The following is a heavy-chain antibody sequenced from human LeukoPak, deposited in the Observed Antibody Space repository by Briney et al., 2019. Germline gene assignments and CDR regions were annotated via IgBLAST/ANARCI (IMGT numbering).Heavy chain of an antibody. CDR1: GFTFSSYA. CDR3: ARRGGYSSGWYVDY. CDR2: ISTNGDST. V-gene: IGHV3-64*01. D-gene: IGHD6-19*01. Sequence: GGSLRLSCSASGFTFSSYAMHWVRQAPGKGLEYVSAISTNGDSTYYANSVKGRFTISRDNSKNTLYLQMGSLRAEDMAVYYCARRGGYSSGWYVDYWGQGTLVTVSS. J-gene: IGHJ4*02.